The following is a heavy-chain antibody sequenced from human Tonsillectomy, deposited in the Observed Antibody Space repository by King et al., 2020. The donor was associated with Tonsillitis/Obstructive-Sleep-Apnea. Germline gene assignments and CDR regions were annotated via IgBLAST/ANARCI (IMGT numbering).Heavy chain of an antibody. CDR1: GFTFSSYA. CDR2: ISYDGSIK. CDR3: AREGGRSRGWYGDYFDY. J-gene: IGHJ4*02. Sequence: VQLVESGGGVVQPGRSLRLSCAASGFTFSSYAMHWVRQAPGKGLEWVAVISYDGSIKNYADSVKGRVILSRDNSKNTLYLQMNSLRAEDTAVYSCAREGGRSRGWYGDYFDYWGQGTLVTVSS. V-gene: IGHV3-30*04. D-gene: IGHD6-19*01.